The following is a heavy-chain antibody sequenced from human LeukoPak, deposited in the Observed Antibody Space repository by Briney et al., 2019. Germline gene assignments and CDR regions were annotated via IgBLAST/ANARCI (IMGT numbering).Heavy chain of an antibody. D-gene: IGHD5-12*01. CDR3: ARALGARAYYYMGV. Sequence: PSETLSLTCTVSGGSVSTYYCNWIRQSAGKGLEWIGRIYSSGITDYSPSLKSRATMSVDTSNNQFSLRLTSVTAADTAVYYCARALGARAYYYMGVWGKGTTVTVSS. J-gene: IGHJ6*03. CDR1: GGSVSTYY. V-gene: IGHV4-4*07. CDR2: IYSSGIT.